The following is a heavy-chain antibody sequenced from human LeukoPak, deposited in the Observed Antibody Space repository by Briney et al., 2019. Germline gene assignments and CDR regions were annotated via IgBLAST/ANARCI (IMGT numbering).Heavy chain of an antibody. CDR2: ISSSSSYI. Sequence: GGSLRLSCAASGFTFSSYSMNWVRQAPGRGLEWVSSISSSSSYIYYADSVKGRFTISRDNAKNSLYLQMNSLRAEDTAVYYCARGIAAAYDYWGQGTLVTVSS. J-gene: IGHJ4*02. V-gene: IGHV3-21*01. D-gene: IGHD6-13*01. CDR3: ARGIAAAYDY. CDR1: GFTFSSYS.